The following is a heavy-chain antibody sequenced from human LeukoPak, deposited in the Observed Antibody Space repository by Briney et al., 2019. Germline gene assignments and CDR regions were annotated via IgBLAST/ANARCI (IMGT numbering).Heavy chain of an antibody. Sequence: SQALSLTFASSGDSVSINTAAWRGVRQSPARGLEWLGRSYYRSKCYYDYAVPMRSRITINPDTSKNLFSLQLNSVTPEDTAVYYCARDPGYYYAMDFWGQGTTVTVSS. V-gene: IGHV6-1*01. D-gene: IGHD2-15*01. CDR2: SYYRSKCYY. J-gene: IGHJ6*02. CDR3: ARDPGYYYAMDF. CDR1: GDSVSINTAA.